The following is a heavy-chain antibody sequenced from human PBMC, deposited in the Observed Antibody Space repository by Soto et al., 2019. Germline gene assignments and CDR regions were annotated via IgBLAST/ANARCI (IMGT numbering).Heavy chain of an antibody. V-gene: IGHV4-34*01. CDR2: INHSGST. CDR3: ARVFYYDFWSGYYYYYYMDV. Sequence: PSETLSLTCAVYGGSFSGYYWSWIRQPPGKGLEWIGEINHSGSTNYNPSLKSRVTISVDTSKNQFSLKLSSVTAADTAVYYCARVFYYDFWSGYYYYYYMDVWGKGTTVTVSS. J-gene: IGHJ6*03. D-gene: IGHD3-3*01. CDR1: GGSFSGYY.